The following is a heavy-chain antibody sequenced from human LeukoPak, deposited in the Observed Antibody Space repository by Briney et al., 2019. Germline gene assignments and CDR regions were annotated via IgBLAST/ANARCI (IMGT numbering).Heavy chain of an antibody. J-gene: IGHJ6*03. V-gene: IGHV3-33*01. D-gene: IGHD6-25*01. Sequence: GGSLRLSCAASGFTFSSSGMHWVRQAPGKGLEGVAVMWYDGANRYYADSVKGRFTISRDNSKNTLFLQMNSLRAEDTAVYYCARDRYSSARSYYMDVWGTGTTVTVSS. CDR1: GFTFSSSG. CDR2: MWYDGANR. CDR3: ARDRYSSARSYYMDV.